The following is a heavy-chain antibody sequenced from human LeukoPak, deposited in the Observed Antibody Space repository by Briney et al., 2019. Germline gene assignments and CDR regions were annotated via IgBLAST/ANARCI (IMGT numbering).Heavy chain of an antibody. Sequence: SLRLSLAAPGFNFSSYAMHWGRQAPGKGVEWVAVISYDGSNKYYADSVKGRFTISRDNSKNTLYLQMNSLRAEDTAVYYCARDQGDYWGQGTLVTVSS. CDR1: GFNFSSYA. CDR3: ARDQGDY. V-gene: IGHV3-30*04. CDR2: ISYDGSNK. J-gene: IGHJ4*02.